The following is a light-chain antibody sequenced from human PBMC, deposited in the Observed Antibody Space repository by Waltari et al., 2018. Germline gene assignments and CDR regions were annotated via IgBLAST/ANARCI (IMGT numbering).Light chain of an antibody. J-gene: IGKJ1*01. CDR3: QQYYTVSRT. CDR1: QNFLWDSNKKDY. Sequence: VITPPPDSLAVPRGQRATICCTSSQNFLWDSNKKDYLAWYQQKAGQPPKLLIYWASTRESGVPDRFSGSGSGTDFTLTISSLQAEDVAVYYCQQYYTVSRTFGQGTRVEIK. CDR2: WAS. V-gene: IGKV4-1*01.